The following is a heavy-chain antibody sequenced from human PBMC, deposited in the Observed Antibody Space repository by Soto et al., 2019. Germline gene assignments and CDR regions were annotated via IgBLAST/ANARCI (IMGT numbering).Heavy chain of an antibody. J-gene: IGHJ4*02. CDR3: ARDTALSAAAAPDGADY. V-gene: IGHV3-48*02. D-gene: IGHD6-13*01. CDR2: ISSSSSTI. CDR1: GFTFSSYS. Sequence: GGSLRLSCAASGFTFSSYSMNWVRQAPGKGLEWVSYISSSSSTIYYADSVKGRFTISRDNAKNSLYLQMNSLRDEETAVYYCARDTALSAAAAPDGADYWGQGTLVTVSS.